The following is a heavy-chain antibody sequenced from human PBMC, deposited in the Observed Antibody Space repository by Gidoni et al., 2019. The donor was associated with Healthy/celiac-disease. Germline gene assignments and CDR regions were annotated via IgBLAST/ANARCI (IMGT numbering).Heavy chain of an antibody. CDR1: GFTFSSYC. J-gene: IGHJ6*02. V-gene: IGHV3-74*01. CDR3: ARVDYYGSGSYYYYGMDV. CDR2: INRDGSST. D-gene: IGHD3-10*01. Sequence: EVQLVESGGVLVQPGGSLRLSWLASGFTFSSYCRHWVRQAPGKGLVWVARINRDGSSTSYADSVKGRFTISRDNANNTLYLQMNSLRAEDTAVYYCARVDYYGSGSYYYYGMDVWGQGTTVTVSS.